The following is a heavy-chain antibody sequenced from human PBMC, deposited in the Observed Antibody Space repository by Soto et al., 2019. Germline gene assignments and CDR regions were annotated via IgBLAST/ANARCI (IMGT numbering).Heavy chain of an antibody. V-gene: IGHV1-3*01. D-gene: IGHD3-10*01. J-gene: IGHJ5*02. CDR1: GYTFTSYA. CDR2: INAGNGNT. Sequence: ASVKVSCKASGYTFTSYAMHWVRQAPGQRLEWMGWINAGNGNTKYSQKFQGRVTITRDTSASTAYMELSSLRSEDTAVYYCARENLYSPYYYGSGNWFDPWGQGTLVTAPQ. CDR3: ARENLYSPYYYGSGNWFDP.